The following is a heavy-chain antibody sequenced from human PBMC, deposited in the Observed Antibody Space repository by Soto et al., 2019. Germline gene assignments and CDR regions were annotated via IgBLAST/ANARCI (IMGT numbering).Heavy chain of an antibody. CDR3: ARDPNYDFWSGYRNKEGTYGMDV. D-gene: IGHD3-3*01. J-gene: IGHJ6*02. Sequence: EEQLVESGGGLVQPGGSLRLSCAASGFAFSGFEMNWVRQAPGKGLEWVSYISSGASNMYYADSVKGRFTISRDNAQSSLYLQMNSLRVEETAVYYCARDPNYDFWSGYRNKEGTYGMDVWGQGTTVTVSS. V-gene: IGHV3-48*03. CDR1: GFAFSGFE. CDR2: ISSGASNM.